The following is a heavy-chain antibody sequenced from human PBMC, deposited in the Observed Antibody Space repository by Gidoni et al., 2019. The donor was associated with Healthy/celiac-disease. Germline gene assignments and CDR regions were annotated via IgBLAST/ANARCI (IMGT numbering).Heavy chain of an antibody. CDR3: ARDSSYDSSEYFDY. J-gene: IGHJ4*02. D-gene: IGHD3-22*01. Sequence: EVQLVESGGGLVQPGGSLRLSCAASGFPFSSYWMSWVRQAPGKGLEWVANIKQDGSEKYYVDSVKGRFTISRDNAKNSLYLQMNSLRAEDTAVYYCARDSSYDSSEYFDYWGQGTLVTVSS. V-gene: IGHV3-7*03. CDR1: GFPFSSYW. CDR2: IKQDGSEK.